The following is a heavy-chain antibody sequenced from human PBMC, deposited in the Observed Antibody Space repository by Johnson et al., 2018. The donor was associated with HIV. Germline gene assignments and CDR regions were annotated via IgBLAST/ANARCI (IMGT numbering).Heavy chain of an antibody. D-gene: IGHD3-22*01. CDR3: TTVEDYYDSSGLGDAFDI. J-gene: IGHJ3*02. Sequence: VQLVESGGGLVQPGRSLRLSCAASGFTFDDYAMHWVRQAPGKGLEWVSGISWNSGSIGYADSVKGRFTISRDNAKDSLYLQMNSLRAEDTALYYCTTVEDYYDSSGLGDAFDIWGQGTMVTVSS. CDR2: ISWNSGSI. CDR1: GFTFDDYA. V-gene: IGHV3-9*01.